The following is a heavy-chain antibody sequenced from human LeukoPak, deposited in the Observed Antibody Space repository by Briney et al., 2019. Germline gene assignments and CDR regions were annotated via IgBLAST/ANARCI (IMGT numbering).Heavy chain of an antibody. CDR3: AKDSYVVVTAYYDY. Sequence: GGSLRLSCAASGFTFDDYAMHWVRQAPGKGLEWVSGISWNSGTIGYADSVKGRFTIPRDNAKNSLYLQMNSLRAEDTAVYYCAKDSYVVVTAYYDYWGQGTLVTVSS. CDR2: ISWNSGTI. J-gene: IGHJ4*02. D-gene: IGHD2-21*02. CDR1: GFTFDDYA. V-gene: IGHV3-9*01.